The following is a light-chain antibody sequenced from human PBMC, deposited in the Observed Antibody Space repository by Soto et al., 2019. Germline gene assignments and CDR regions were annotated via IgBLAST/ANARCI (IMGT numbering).Light chain of an antibody. J-gene: IGLJ2*01. V-gene: IGLV2-8*01. CDR2: EVS. CDR3: AAWDDSLNAPV. CDR1: SSDVGGYNY. Sequence: QSALTQPPSASGSPGQSVTISCTGTSSDVGGYNYVSWYQQHPGKAPKLMIYEVSERPSGVPDRFSGSKSGTSASLAISGLQSEDEADYYCAAWDDSLNAPVFGGGTKLTVL.